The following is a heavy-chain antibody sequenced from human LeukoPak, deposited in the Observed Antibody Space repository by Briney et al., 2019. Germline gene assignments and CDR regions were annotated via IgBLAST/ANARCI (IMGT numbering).Heavy chain of an antibody. J-gene: IGHJ4*02. CDR2: ISHDANNR. Sequence: HPGRSLRLSCAASAFTFRAYGMHWVRQAPGKGLEWVAVISHDANNRYYADSVKGRFTISRDNSKNTLYLQMNSLRAEDTAVYYSANDRHPARTDGYYFDYWGQGTLVTVSS. CDR1: AFTFRAYG. V-gene: IGHV3-30*18. D-gene: IGHD5-24*01. CDR3: ANDRHPARTDGYYFDY.